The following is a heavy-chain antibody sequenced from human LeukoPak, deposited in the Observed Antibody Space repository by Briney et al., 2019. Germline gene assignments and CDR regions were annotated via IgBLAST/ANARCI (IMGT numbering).Heavy chain of an antibody. J-gene: IGHJ4*02. D-gene: IGHD4-17*01. CDR3: ARYPLYGDNAYFDY. CDR1: GYTFSSYA. V-gene: IGHV1-3*01. Sequence: ASVKVSCKASGYTFSSYAMHWVRQAPGQRLEWMGWINVGNGNTKYSQKFQGRITITRDTSASTAYMAMSSLRSEDTAVYYCARYPLYGDNAYFDYWGQGTLVTVSS. CDR2: INVGNGNT.